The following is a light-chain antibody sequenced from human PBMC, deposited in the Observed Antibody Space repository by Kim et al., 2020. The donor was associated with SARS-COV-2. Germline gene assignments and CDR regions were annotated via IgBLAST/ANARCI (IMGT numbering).Light chain of an antibody. Sequence: QSALTQPASVSGSPGQSITISCTGTSSDVGGYTSVCWYQTQPGKAPQLMIYDVSKRPAGVSNRFSGSKSGNTASLTISGLQAEDDADYSCCSYTSSNTYVFGTGTKVTVL. CDR3: CSYTSSNTYV. CDR1: SSDVGGYTS. V-gene: IGLV2-14*03. CDR2: DVS. J-gene: IGLJ1*01.